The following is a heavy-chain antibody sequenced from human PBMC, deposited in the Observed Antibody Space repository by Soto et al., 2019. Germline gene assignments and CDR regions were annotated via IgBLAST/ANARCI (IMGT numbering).Heavy chain of an antibody. D-gene: IGHD3-10*01. CDR1: GFTFSSYA. J-gene: IGHJ4*02. CDR3: AKDQEGYGSGIYSRFFDY. Sequence: GGSLRLSCAASGFTFSSYAMSWVRQAPGKGLEWVSAVIGSGGSTYYADSVKGRFTISRDNSKNTLYLQMNSLRAEDTAVYYCAKDQEGYGSGIYSRFFDYWGQGTLVTVSS. CDR2: VIGSGGST. V-gene: IGHV3-23*01.